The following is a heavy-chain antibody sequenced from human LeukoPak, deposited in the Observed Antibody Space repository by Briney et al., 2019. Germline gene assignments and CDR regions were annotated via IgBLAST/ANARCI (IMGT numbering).Heavy chain of an antibody. V-gene: IGHV4-34*01. J-gene: IGHJ5*02. CDR1: GFTFSSHW. Sequence: GSLRLSCAASGFTFSSHWMSWVRQAPGKGLEWIGEINHSGSTNYNPSLKSRVTISVDTSKNQFSLKLSSVTAADTAVYYCARGLPFNIVVVIARNWFDPWGQGTLVTVSS. D-gene: IGHD2-21*01. CDR2: INHSGST. CDR3: ARGLPFNIVVVIARNWFDP.